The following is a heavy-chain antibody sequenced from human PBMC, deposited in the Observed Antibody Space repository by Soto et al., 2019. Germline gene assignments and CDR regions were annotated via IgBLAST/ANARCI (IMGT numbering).Heavy chain of an antibody. Sequence: GGSLRLSCAASGFTFSSYGMHWVRQAPGKGLEWVAVISYDGSNKYYADSVKGRFTISRDNSKNTLYLQMNSPRAEDTAVYYCAKDRYDAEGPFDYWGQGTLVTVSS. CDR2: ISYDGSNK. V-gene: IGHV3-30*18. CDR1: GFTFSSYG. D-gene: IGHD3-16*01. J-gene: IGHJ4*02. CDR3: AKDRYDAEGPFDY.